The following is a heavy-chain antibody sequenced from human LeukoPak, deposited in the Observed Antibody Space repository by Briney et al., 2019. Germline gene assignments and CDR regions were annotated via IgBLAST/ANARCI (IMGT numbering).Heavy chain of an antibody. CDR2: IYYGGST. D-gene: IGHD6-6*01. CDR3: ARDLRSSSSSGINYYGMDV. J-gene: IGHJ6*02. CDR1: GGSISRSGYY. V-gene: IGHV4-31*03. Sequence: PSETLSLTCTVSGGSISRSGYYWSWIRQHPGKGLEWIGYIYYGGSTYYNPSLKSRVTISVDTSKNQFSLKLSSVTAADTAVYYCARDLRSSSSSGINYYGMDVWGQGTTVTVSS.